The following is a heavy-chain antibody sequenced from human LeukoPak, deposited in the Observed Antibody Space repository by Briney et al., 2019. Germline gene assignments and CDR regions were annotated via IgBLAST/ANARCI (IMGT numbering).Heavy chain of an antibody. CDR2: IYGAGAAIT. CDR3: ARDLGD. CDR1: GFTFSSYS. V-gene: IGHV3-53*01. J-gene: IGHJ4*02. Sequence: PGGSLRLSCAASGFTFSSYSMNWVRQAPGKGLEWVSVIYGAGAAITYHIESVKGRFTISRDNSRNTIYLQMNGLRAEDTAIYYCARDLGDWGQGTLVTVSS.